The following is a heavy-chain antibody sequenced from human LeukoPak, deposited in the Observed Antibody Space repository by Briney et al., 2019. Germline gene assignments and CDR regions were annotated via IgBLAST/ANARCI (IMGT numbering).Heavy chain of an antibody. D-gene: IGHD6-13*01. V-gene: IGHV4-61*02. CDR3: AREVSGYSSSGEGAFDY. CDR2: IYTSGST. CDR1: GGSISSGSYY. Sequence: SETLSLTCTVSGGSISSGSYYWSWNRQPAGKGLDWVVRIYTSGSTNYNPSLKGRVTISVDTSKNQFSLKLSSVTAADTAVYYCAREVSGYSSSGEGAFDYWGQGTLVTVSS. J-gene: IGHJ4*02.